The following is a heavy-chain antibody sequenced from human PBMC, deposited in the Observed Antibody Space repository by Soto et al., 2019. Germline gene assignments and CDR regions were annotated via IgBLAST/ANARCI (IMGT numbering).Heavy chain of an antibody. D-gene: IGHD2-21*02. CDR2: IKSKTDGGTT. J-gene: IGHJ3*02. Sequence: GGSLRLSCAASGFTFSNAWMNWVRQAPGKGLEWVGRIKSKTDGGTTDYAAPVKGRFTISREDSKNTLYLQMNSLKTEDTAVYYCTTAAGDFDAFDIWGQGTMVTVSS. V-gene: IGHV3-15*07. CDR1: GFTFSNAW. CDR3: TTAAGDFDAFDI.